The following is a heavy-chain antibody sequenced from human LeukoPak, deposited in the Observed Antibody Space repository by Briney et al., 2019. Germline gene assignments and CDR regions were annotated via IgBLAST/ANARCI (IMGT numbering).Heavy chain of an antibody. D-gene: IGHD2-2*02. CDR3: ARPHTADTLR. Sequence: TGGSLRLSCAASGFTVSSNYMSWVRQAPGKGLEWVSVIYSGGSTYYADSVKGRFTISRDNSKSTLYLQMNSLRAEDTAVYYCARPHTADTLRWGQGTLVTVSS. J-gene: IGHJ4*02. CDR2: IYSGGST. V-gene: IGHV3-53*01. CDR1: GFTVSSNY.